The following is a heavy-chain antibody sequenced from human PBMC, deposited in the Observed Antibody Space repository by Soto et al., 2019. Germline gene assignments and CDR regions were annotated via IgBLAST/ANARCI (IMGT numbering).Heavy chain of an antibody. CDR2: ISYDGSNK. CDR3: ANSERYYYSSGIHDY. V-gene: IGHV3-30*18. Sequence: QVQLVESGGGVVQPGRSLRLSCAASGFTFSSYGMHWVRQAPGKGLEWVAVISYDGSNKYYADSVKGRFTISRDNSKNTLYLQMNSLRAEDTAVYYCANSERYYYSSGIHDYWGQGTLVTVSS. J-gene: IGHJ4*02. D-gene: IGHD3-22*01. CDR1: GFTFSSYG.